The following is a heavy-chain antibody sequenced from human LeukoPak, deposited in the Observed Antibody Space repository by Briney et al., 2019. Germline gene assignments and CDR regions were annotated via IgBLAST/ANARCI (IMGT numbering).Heavy chain of an antibody. V-gene: IGHV4-4*07. CDR2: IYSTGTT. Sequence: SETLSLTCTVSGGSISSYYWSWIRQPAGKGLEWIGRIYSTGTTDYNPSLKSRVTISVDTSKNQFSLKLSSVTAADTAVYYCARQGYCSGGSCYSNYYYGMDVWGQGTTVTVSS. CDR3: ARQGYCSGGSCYSNYYYGMDV. D-gene: IGHD2-15*01. J-gene: IGHJ6*02. CDR1: GGSISSYY.